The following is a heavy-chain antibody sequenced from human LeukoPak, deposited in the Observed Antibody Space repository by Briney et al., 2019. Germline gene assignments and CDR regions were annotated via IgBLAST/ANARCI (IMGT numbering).Heavy chain of an antibody. CDR2: ISSNGGST. Sequence: GGSLRLSCAASGFTFSSYAMHWVRRAPGKGLEYVSAISSNGGSTYYANSVKGRFTISRDNSKNTLYLQMGSLRAEDMAVYYCARRTSRTFDYWGQGTLVTVSS. J-gene: IGHJ4*02. CDR3: ARRTSRTFDY. V-gene: IGHV3-64*01. CDR1: GFTFSSYA. D-gene: IGHD3/OR15-3a*01.